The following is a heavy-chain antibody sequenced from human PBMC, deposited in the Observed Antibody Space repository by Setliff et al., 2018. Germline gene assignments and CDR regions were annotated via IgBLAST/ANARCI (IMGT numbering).Heavy chain of an antibody. Sequence: SETLSLTCTVSGGSISSSNYYWGWIRQPPGKGLEWIAHIYYSGNTFYNPSLGSRLTISGDTSKNQFSLKLSSVTAADTAVYYCARGFDVCGGGACYTDGPYYFDYWGLGTLVTVSS. CDR2: IYYSGNT. CDR3: ARGFDVCGGGACYTDGPYYFDY. CDR1: GGSISSSNYY. V-gene: IGHV4-39*01. J-gene: IGHJ4*02. D-gene: IGHD2-21*02.